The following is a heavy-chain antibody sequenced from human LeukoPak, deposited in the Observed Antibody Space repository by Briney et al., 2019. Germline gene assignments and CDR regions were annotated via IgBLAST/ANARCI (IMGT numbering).Heavy chain of an antibody. D-gene: IGHD6-6*01. J-gene: IGHJ4*02. CDR2: ISYDGSNK. V-gene: IGHV3-30-3*01. Sequence: PGRSLRLSCAASGFTFSSYAMHWVRQAPGKGLEWVAVISYDGSNKYYADSVKGRFTISRDNSKNTLYLQMNSLRAEDTAVYYCAVMGGEQLVLDYWGQGTLVTVSS. CDR1: GFTFSSYA. CDR3: AVMGGEQLVLDY.